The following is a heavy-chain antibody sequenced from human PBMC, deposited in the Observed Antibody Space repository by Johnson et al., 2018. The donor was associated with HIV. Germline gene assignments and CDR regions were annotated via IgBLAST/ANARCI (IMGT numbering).Heavy chain of an antibody. V-gene: IGHV3-33*06. Sequence: QVQLVESGGGVVLPGRSLRLSCAASGFTFSRYGTHWVRQAPGKGLEWVAGIWYDGSNKYYADSVKGRFSISRDNSKNTLYLQMNSLRVEDTAVYYCVKCIWGSSLIDVFDIWGQGTMVTVSS. CDR1: GFTFSRYG. D-gene: IGHD3-16*01. J-gene: IGHJ3*02. CDR2: IWYDGSNK. CDR3: VKCIWGSSLIDVFDI.